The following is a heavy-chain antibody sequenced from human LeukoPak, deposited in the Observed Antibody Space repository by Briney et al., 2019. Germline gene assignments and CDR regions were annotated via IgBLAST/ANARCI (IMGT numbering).Heavy chain of an antibody. Sequence: GGSLRLSCAASGFTVSSNYMSWVRQAPGKGLEWVSVIYSGGSTYYADSVKGRFTISRDNSKNTLYLQMNSLRAEDTAVYYCAKDGSTVTTYYFDSWGQGTLVTVSS. V-gene: IGHV3-66*01. CDR2: IYSGGST. CDR1: GFTVSSNY. CDR3: AKDGSTVTTYYFDS. D-gene: IGHD4-17*01. J-gene: IGHJ4*02.